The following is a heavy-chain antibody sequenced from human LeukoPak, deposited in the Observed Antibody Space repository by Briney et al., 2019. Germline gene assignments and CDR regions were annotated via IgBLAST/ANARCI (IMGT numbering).Heavy chain of an antibody. CDR2: ISYDGSNK. V-gene: IGHV3-30*18. D-gene: IGHD6-6*01. Sequence: GRSLRLSCAASGFTFSSYGMHWVRQAPGKGLEWVAVISYDGSNKYYADSVKGRFTISRDNSKNTLYLQMNSLRAEDTAVYYCAKDSRVGGGRSIAALVYYYGMDVWGQGTTVTVSS. CDR3: AKDSRVGGGRSIAALVYYYGMDV. J-gene: IGHJ6*02. CDR1: GFTFSSYG.